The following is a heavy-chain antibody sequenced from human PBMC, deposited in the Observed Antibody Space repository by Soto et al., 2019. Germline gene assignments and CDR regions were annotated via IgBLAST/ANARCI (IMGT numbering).Heavy chain of an antibody. CDR3: ARTGESQNYGDYVDY. Sequence: QVQLQQWGAGLLKPSETLSLTCAVYGGSFSGYYWSWIRQPPGKGLEWIGEINHSGSTNYNPSLKSRVTISVETSKNQFSLKLSSVTAADTAVYYCARTGESQNYGDYVDYWGQGTLVTVSS. CDR2: INHSGST. V-gene: IGHV4-34*01. CDR1: GGSFSGYY. J-gene: IGHJ4*02. D-gene: IGHD4-17*01.